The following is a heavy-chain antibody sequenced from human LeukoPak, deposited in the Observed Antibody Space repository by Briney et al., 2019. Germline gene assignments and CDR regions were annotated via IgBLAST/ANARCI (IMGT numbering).Heavy chain of an antibody. Sequence: KPSETLSLTCTVSGGSISSSSYYWGWIRQPPGKGLEWIGSIYYSGSTYYNPSLKSRVTISVDTSKNQFSLKLSSVTAADTAVYYCARSSGWYQYDYYGMDVWGQGTTVTVSS. V-gene: IGHV4-39*01. J-gene: IGHJ6*02. D-gene: IGHD6-19*01. CDR3: ARSSGWYQYDYYGMDV. CDR1: GGSISSSSYY. CDR2: IYYSGST.